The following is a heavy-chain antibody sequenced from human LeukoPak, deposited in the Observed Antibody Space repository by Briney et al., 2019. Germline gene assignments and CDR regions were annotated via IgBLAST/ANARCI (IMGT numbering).Heavy chain of an antibody. CDR3: AREYRHQPD. Sequence: HRASVKVSCKASGYTFTSYDTNWLRQASGQGLEWMGWMNPNSGNTGYAQKFQGRFTMTWDTSITTAYMELSSLRSEDTAVYYCAREYRHQPDWGQGTLVTVSS. J-gene: IGHJ4*02. D-gene: IGHD5-12*01. V-gene: IGHV1-8*01. CDR1: GYTFTSYD. CDR2: MNPNSGNT.